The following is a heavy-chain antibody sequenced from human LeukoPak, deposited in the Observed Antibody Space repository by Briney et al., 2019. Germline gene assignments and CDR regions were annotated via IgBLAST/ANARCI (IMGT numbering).Heavy chain of an antibody. Sequence: GGSLRLSCAASGFTFSSYAMSWVRQAPGKGLEWVSYISSSSSTIYYADSVKGRFTISRENSKNTLYLQMDSLRAEDTAVYYCAKALFGGNTCWGQGTLVTVSS. D-gene: IGHD2-15*01. CDR3: AKALFGGNTC. CDR2: ISSSSSTI. J-gene: IGHJ4*02. V-gene: IGHV3-23*01. CDR1: GFTFSSYA.